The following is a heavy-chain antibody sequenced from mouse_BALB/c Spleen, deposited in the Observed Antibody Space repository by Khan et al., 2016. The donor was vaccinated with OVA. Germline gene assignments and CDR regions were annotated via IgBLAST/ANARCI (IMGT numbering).Heavy chain of an antibody. CDR3: ARGNYYGYYFDY. CDR1: ASSTPSGYA. Sequence: EVHLQESDPGLVKPSQSLSLTSPFTASSTPSGYAWNWFRQFPGNNLGWLGYISYSVLPGYTPSLKSRISITRDTSKNQFFLQLNSVTTEDTATYYCARGNYYGYYFDYWGQGTTLTVSS. CDR2: ISYSVLP. V-gene: IGHV3-2*02. J-gene: IGHJ2*01. D-gene: IGHD1-1*01.